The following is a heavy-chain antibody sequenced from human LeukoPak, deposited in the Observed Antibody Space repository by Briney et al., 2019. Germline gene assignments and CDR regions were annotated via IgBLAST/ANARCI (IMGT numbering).Heavy chain of an antibody. V-gene: IGHV3-66*01. CDR2: IYSGGST. CDR1: GFTVSSNY. J-gene: IGHJ4*02. Sequence: GGSLRLSCAASGFTVSSNYMSWVRQAPGKGLEWVSVIYSGGSTYYVDSVKGRFTISRDNSKNTLYLQMNSLRAEDTAVYYCVRGAYSSSWLNFDYWGQGTLVTVSS. CDR3: VRGAYSSSWLNFDY. D-gene: IGHD6-13*01.